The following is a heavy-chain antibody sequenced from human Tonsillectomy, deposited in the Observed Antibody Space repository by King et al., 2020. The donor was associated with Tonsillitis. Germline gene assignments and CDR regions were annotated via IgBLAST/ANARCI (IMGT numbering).Heavy chain of an antibody. CDR3: AGGEQWLARTDY. CDR2: IYHSGST. Sequence: HVQLQESGPGLVKPSETLSLTCAVSGYSLSSGYYWGWIRPPPGKGLEWIGTIYHSGSTYYNPSLKSRVTISVDTSKNQFSLKLSSVTAADTAVYYCAGGEQWLARTDYWGQGTLVTVSS. D-gene: IGHD6-19*01. CDR1: GYSLSSGYY. J-gene: IGHJ4*02. V-gene: IGHV4-38-2*01.